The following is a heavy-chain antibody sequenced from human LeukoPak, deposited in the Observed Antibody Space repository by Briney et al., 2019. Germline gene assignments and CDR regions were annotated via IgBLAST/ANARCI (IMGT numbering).Heavy chain of an antibody. Sequence: SETLSLTCTVSGDSISNSNYYWGWIRQPPGKGLEWIGYVSYSGSTRYNPSLKSRVTISVDTSKNQFSLKLSSVTAADTAVYYCARAAGGAHAFDIWGQGTKVTVSS. CDR3: ARAAGGAHAFDI. D-gene: IGHD3-10*01. CDR1: GDSISNSNYY. J-gene: IGHJ3*02. CDR2: VSYSGST. V-gene: IGHV4-61*05.